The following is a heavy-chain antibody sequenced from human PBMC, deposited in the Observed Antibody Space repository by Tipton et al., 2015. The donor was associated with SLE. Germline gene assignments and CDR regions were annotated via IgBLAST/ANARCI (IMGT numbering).Heavy chain of an antibody. Sequence: QVQLVQSGGGVVQPGRSLRLSCAAPGFTFSTYAMHWVRQAPGKGLEWVAVISYDGSNKYYADSVKGRFTISRDNSKNTLYLQMNSLRAEDTAVYYCASEVLDEYYFDYWSQGTLVTVSS. D-gene: IGHD3-10*01. CDR3: ASEVLDEYYFDY. CDR1: GFTFSTYA. V-gene: IGHV3-30*04. CDR2: ISYDGSNK. J-gene: IGHJ4*02.